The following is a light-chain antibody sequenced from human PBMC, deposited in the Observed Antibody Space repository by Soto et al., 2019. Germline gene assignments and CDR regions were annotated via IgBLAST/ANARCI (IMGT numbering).Light chain of an antibody. CDR2: GSS. CDR1: QSVSGT. V-gene: IGKV3-15*01. CDR3: QQYSDWPGT. Sequence: EIVMTQSPATLSVSPGERATLSCRASQSVSGTLAWYQQTPGQAPRLLIYGSSTRAAGVPARFSGSGSGTEFTLTISSLRSEDFAVYYCQQYSDWPGTFGQGTKVDIK. J-gene: IGKJ1*01.